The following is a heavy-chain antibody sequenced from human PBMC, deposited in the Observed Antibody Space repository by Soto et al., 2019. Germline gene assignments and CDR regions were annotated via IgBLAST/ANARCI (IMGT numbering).Heavy chain of an antibody. D-gene: IGHD2-2*01. J-gene: IGHJ3*02. CDR2: ISGSGGST. CDR1: GFTFSSYA. Sequence: GGSLRLSCAASGFTFSSYAMSWVRQAPGKGLEWVSAISGSGGSTYYADSVKGRFTITTVNSKNTLYLQMNSLGAEAAAVYYCANKVVVVPAAMVDDAFDIWGQGTMVTVSS. V-gene: IGHV3-23*01. CDR3: ANKVVVVPAAMVDDAFDI.